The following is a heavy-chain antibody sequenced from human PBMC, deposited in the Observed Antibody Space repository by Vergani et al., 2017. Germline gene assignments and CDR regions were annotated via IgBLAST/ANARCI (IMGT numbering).Heavy chain of an antibody. CDR2: IYSTGST. V-gene: IGHV4-59*13. Sequence: QVQLEESGPGLVKPSETLSLTCTVSGGSFNTYYWRWIRQSPGKGLEWIGYIYSTGSTNYNPSLNSRVTMSVDTSKNQFSLKLRSVTAADTAVYFCARVMYRDEAWTGYRLEGMDILGQGTTVTISS. CDR3: ARVMYRDEAWTGYRLEGMDI. CDR1: GGSFNTYY. D-gene: IGHD3/OR15-3a*01. J-gene: IGHJ6*02.